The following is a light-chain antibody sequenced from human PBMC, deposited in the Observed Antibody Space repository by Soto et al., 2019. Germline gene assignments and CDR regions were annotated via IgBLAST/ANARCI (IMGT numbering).Light chain of an antibody. CDR3: QQYGTSPRT. CDR2: GAS. CDR1: QSVSSSF. V-gene: IGKV3-20*01. J-gene: IGKJ1*01. Sequence: EIVLTQSPGNLSLSPGERATLSCKASQSVSSSFLAWYQQKAGQSPRLLIYGASTRATGIPDRFSGSGSGTDFTLTISGLEPEDFAVYYCQQYGTSPRTFGQGTKVEVK.